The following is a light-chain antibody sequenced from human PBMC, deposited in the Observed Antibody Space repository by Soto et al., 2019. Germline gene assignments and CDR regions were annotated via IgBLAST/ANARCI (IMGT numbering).Light chain of an antibody. V-gene: IGKV3-15*01. Sequence: EIVMTPSPATLSVSPGERATLSCWASQSVSSNLAWYQRKPGQAPRLLISGASTRATGIPVRFSGSGSGTEFTLTISSLQSEDFAVYYCQQYNNWPWTFGQGTKVEIK. CDR2: GAS. CDR1: QSVSSN. CDR3: QQYNNWPWT. J-gene: IGKJ1*01.